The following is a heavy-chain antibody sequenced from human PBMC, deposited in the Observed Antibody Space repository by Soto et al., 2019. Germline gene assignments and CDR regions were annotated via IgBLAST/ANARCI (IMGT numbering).Heavy chain of an antibody. CDR1: GGSISGYY. J-gene: IGHJ4*02. D-gene: IGHD3-22*01. Sequence: SETLSLTCTVSGGSISGYYWSWIRQPPGKGLEWIGYIYYSGSTIYNPSLKSRVTISVDTSKNQFSLKLSSVTAADTAVYYCARARYDSSGYYYFDYWGQGTLVTVSS. CDR3: ARARYDSSGYYYFDY. V-gene: IGHV4-59*01. CDR2: IYYSGST.